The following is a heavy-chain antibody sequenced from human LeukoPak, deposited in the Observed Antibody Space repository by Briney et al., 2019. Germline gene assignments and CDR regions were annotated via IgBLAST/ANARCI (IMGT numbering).Heavy chain of an antibody. V-gene: IGHV3-7*03. CDR3: AKEGLLRAAGD. J-gene: IGHJ4*02. CDR1: GFTFTTYW. Sequence: PGGSLRLSCAASGFTFTTYWMTWVRQAPGKGLEWVANINQDGSEKYYVDSVKGRFTISRDNSKNTLYLQMNSLRAEDTAVYYCAKEGLLRAAGDWGQGTLVTVSS. D-gene: IGHD3-22*01. CDR2: INQDGSEK.